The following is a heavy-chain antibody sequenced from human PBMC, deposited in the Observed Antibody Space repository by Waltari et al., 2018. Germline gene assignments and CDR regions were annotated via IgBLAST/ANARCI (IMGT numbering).Heavy chain of an antibody. D-gene: IGHD6-13*01. CDR1: GYHFRSYW. CDR3: ARLDGQQVVPY. CDR2: IYPGDSEA. V-gene: IGHV5-51*01. Sequence: EVQLVQSGAAVKKPGESLKISCQAFGYHFRSYWRGWVRQLPGKGLEWMGIIYPGDSEARYSPSFEGQVTISVDKSISSAYLQWSSLKASDTGIYFCARLDGQQVVPYWGQGTRVTVSS. J-gene: IGHJ4*02.